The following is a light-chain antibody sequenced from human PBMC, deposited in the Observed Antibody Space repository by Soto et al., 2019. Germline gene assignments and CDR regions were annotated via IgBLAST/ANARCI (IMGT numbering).Light chain of an antibody. V-gene: IGKV1-39*01. CDR1: QTISSN. Sequence: DIQMTQSTSSPSASVGDRVTITCRASQTISSNLNWYQQKPGKAPKLLIYAASNLQSGVPSRFSGSGSGTDFTLTISSLQPEDFATYYCQQGYNSPITFGQGTRLEIK. J-gene: IGKJ5*01. CDR3: QQGYNSPIT. CDR2: AAS.